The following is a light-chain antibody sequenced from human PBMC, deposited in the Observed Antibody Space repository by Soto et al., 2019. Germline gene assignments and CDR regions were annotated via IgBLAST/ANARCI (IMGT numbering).Light chain of an antibody. J-gene: IGLJ1*01. Sequence: QSFLAQPRSVSGSPVQSVTISCTGTSSDVGTYDFFSWYQQHQGKDPRLMIFDVSERPSGVPDRFSGSKSGNTASLTISGLQAEDEADYYGCLYAVXFYVFGTGNKVXV. CDR1: SSDVGTYDF. CDR2: DVS. CDR3: CLYAVXFYV. V-gene: IGLV2-11*01.